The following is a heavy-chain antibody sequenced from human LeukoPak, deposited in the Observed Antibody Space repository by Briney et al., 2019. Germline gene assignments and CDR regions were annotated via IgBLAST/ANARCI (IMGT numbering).Heavy chain of an antibody. CDR3: AREGPYRYYHYMDV. CDR1: GGSFSGFY. D-gene: IGHD1-26*01. CDR2: INHSGTT. V-gene: IGHV4-34*01. Sequence: SETLSLTCAVYGGSFSGFYWSWIRQPPGKGLEWMGEINHSGTTNYNPSLKSRVTISIDTSKNQFSLKLSSVTAADTAVYYCAREGPYRYYHYMDVWGKGTTVTVSS. J-gene: IGHJ6*03.